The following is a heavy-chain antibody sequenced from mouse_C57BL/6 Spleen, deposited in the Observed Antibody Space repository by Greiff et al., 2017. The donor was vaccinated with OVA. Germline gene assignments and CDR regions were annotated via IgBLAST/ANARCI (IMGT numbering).Heavy chain of an antibody. V-gene: IGHV14-2*01. Sequence: EVQLQESGAGLVQPGASVKLSCTASGFNIKAYYMHWVRQRTEQGLEWIGRIDPEDGDSKSAPRFQGKATITADTSSNTAYLQLSSLTSEDTAVYYCAFDYDLAYWGQGTLVTVSA. J-gene: IGHJ3*01. CDR1: GFNIKAYY. CDR2: IDPEDGDS. CDR3: AFDYDLAY. D-gene: IGHD2-4*01.